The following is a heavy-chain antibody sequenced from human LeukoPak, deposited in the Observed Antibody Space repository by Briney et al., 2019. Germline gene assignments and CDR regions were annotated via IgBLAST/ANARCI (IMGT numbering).Heavy chain of an antibody. V-gene: IGHV4-59*01. Sequence: PETLSLTCTVSGGSISSYYWSWIRQPPGKGLEWIGYIYYSGSTNYNPSLKSRVTISVDTSKNQFSLKLSSVTAADTAVYYCARRGYSGYDYGYYFDYWGQGTLVTVSS. CDR2: IYYSGST. CDR1: GGSISSYY. CDR3: ARRGYSGYDYGYYFDY. J-gene: IGHJ4*02. D-gene: IGHD5-12*01.